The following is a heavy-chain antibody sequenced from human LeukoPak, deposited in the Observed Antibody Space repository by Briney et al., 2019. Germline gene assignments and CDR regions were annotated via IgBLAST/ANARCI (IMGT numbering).Heavy chain of an antibody. CDR2: IHSGGIT. V-gene: IGHV3-53*01. Sequence: GGSLRLSCAASGFTVSNIYMSWVRQAPGTGLEWVSIIHSGGITHYADSVKGRFTISRDNSKNTLYLQMNSLRAEDTAAYYCVRDRGIASTGGYGRDVGAKGTRVTVSS. J-gene: IGHJ6*04. D-gene: IGHD6-13*01. CDR1: GFTVSNIY. CDR3: VRDRGIASTGGYGRDV.